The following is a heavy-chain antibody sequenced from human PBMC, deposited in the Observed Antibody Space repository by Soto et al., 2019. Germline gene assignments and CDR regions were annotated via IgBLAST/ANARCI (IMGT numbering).Heavy chain of an antibody. CDR3: AIDVICHDNYETIGYYFDH. D-gene: IGHD3-16*01. CDR2: IDPSGGVT. Sequence: QVQLIQFGAEVKKPGASVKVSCRASGYTFTKFHIHWVRQAPGQGLEWMGMIDPSGGVTRDAQRFQGRITMTSDTSTSSVYMELRGLSSEDTGVYYCAIDVICHDNYETIGYYFDHWGPGTLVTVSS. V-gene: IGHV1-46*01. J-gene: IGHJ4*02. CDR1: GYTFTKFH.